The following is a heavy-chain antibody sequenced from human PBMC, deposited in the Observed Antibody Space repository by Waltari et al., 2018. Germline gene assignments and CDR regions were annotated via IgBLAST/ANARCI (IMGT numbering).Heavy chain of an antibody. CDR1: GGSISSHY. J-gene: IGHJ3*02. V-gene: IGHV4-59*11. CDR3: ARERGIAVALTAGHDAFDI. CDR2: IYYSGST. D-gene: IGHD6-19*01. Sequence: QVQLQESGPGLVKPSETLSLTCTVSGGSISSHYWSWIRQPPGKGLEWIGYIYYSGSTNYTPSLKSRVTISVDTSKNQFSLKLSSVTAADTAVYYCARERGIAVALTAGHDAFDIWGQGTMVTVSS.